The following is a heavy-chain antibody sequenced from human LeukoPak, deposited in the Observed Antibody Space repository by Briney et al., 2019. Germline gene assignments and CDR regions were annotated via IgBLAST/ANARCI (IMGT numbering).Heavy chain of an antibody. J-gene: IGHJ4*02. Sequence: PGRSLRLSCAASGFTFDDYAMHWVRQAPGKGLEWVSGISWNSGSIDYADSVKGRFTISRDNAKTSLYLQMNSLRAEDTALYYCAKVSGYSSSWYEYYFDYWGQGTLVTVSS. CDR3: AKVSGYSSSWYEYYFDY. V-gene: IGHV3-9*01. CDR2: ISWNSGSI. CDR1: GFTFDDYA. D-gene: IGHD6-13*01.